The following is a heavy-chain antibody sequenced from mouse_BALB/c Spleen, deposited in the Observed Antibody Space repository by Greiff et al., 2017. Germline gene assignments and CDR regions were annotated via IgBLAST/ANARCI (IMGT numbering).Heavy chain of an antibody. Sequence: EVKLMESGPGLVKPSQSLSLTCTVTGYSITSDYAWNWIRQFPGNKLEWMGYISYSGSTSYNPSLKSRISITRDTSKNQFFLQLNSVTTEDTATYYCASREGYSYFDYWGQGTTLTVSS. J-gene: IGHJ2*01. CDR1: GYSITSDYA. CDR3: ASREGYSYFDY. D-gene: IGHD2-3*01. CDR2: ISYSGST. V-gene: IGHV3-2*02.